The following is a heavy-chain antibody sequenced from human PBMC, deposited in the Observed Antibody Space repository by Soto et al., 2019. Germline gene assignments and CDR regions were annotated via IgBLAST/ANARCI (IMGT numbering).Heavy chain of an antibody. Sequence: SETLSLTCTVSGGSISGHYWSWFRHPPGKGRKYIGYIPYSGSTNYNPSLKSRVTISVDTSNNQFSLRLSSVTAADTAVYYCARDVGLQHDTGYYDFWSGKNNWFDPWGQGILVTVSS. CDR3: ARDVGLQHDTGYYDFWSGKNNWFDP. CDR1: GGSISGHY. D-gene: IGHD3-3*01. CDR2: IPYSGST. V-gene: IGHV4-59*11. J-gene: IGHJ5*02.